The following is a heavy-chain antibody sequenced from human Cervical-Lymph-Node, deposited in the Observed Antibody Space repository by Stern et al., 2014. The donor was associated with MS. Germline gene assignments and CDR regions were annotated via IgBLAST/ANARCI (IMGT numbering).Heavy chain of an antibody. J-gene: IGHJ4*02. D-gene: IGHD6-25*01. CDR1: GYRFTDYW. CDR3: TKEDSPIAASFN. Sequence: VPLVQSGAEVKKPGDSLKISCQASGYRFTDYWIGWVRQKPGKGLEWLGIISPGDSDTRSTPSFRGQVPFSVAKSIRTAYLQWSSLKASDTAIYYCTKEDSPIAASFNWGQGTLVTVSS. CDR2: ISPGDSDT. V-gene: IGHV5-51*01.